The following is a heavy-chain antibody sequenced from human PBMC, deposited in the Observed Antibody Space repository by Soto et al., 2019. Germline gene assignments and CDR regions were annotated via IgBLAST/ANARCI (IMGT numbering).Heavy chain of an antibody. V-gene: IGHV4-39*01. CDR1: GCAISASITNRY. J-gene: IGHJ6*02. CDR2: IYYSGTT. Sequence: SETLSLTCTLSGCAISASITNRYWTWIRQSPGKGLEWIGYIYYSGTTYYNPSLKSRVTISVDTSKNQFSLKLSSVTAADTAVYYCARHKGGYYSGVDVWGQGTTVT. CDR3: ARHKGGYYSGVDV. D-gene: IGHD3-16*01.